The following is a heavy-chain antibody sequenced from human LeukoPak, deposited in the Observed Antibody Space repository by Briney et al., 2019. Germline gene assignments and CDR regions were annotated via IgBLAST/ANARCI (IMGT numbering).Heavy chain of an antibody. CDR1: GYTFTNYA. J-gene: IGHJ4*02. V-gene: IGHV1-3*01. CDR2: INAGNGNT. CDR3: ARDSSGWYDLNYHFDY. D-gene: IGHD6-19*01. Sequence: GASVKVSCKASGYTFTNYAIHWVRQAPGQRLEWMGWINAGNGNTKYSQKFQGRVTITRDTSASTAYMELSSLRSEDTAVYYCARDSSGWYDLNYHFDYWGQGTLVTVSS.